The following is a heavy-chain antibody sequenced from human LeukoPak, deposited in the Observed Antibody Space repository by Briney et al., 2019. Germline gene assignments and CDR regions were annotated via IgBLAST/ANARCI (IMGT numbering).Heavy chain of an antibody. CDR3: AKRGYYYDSRVFHGFDY. J-gene: IGHJ4*02. Sequence: GGSLRLSCAASGFTFTTYWMHWVRQAPGKGLVWVSHINSDGSITSYADSVKGRFTISRDNAKNTLYLQMNSLRAEDTAVYYCAKRGYYYDSRVFHGFDYWGQGTLVTVSS. CDR2: INSDGSIT. CDR1: GFTFTTYW. V-gene: IGHV3-74*01. D-gene: IGHD3-22*01.